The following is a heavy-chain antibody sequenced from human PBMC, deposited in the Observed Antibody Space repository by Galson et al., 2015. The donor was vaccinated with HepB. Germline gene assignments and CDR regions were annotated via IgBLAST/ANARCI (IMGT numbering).Heavy chain of an antibody. CDR2: ISGSGGST. CDR3: AKGSLYYDILNGFDY. Sequence: SLRLSCAASGFTFSSYAMSWVRQAPGKGLEWVSAISGSGGSTYYADSVKGRFTISRDNSKNTLYLQMNSLRAEDTAVYYCAKGSLYYDILNGFDYWGQGTLVTVSS. D-gene: IGHD3-9*01. V-gene: IGHV3-23*01. CDR1: GFTFSSYA. J-gene: IGHJ4*02.